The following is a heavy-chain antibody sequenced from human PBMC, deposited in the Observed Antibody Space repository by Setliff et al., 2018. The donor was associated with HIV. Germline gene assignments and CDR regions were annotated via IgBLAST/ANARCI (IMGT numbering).Heavy chain of an antibody. V-gene: IGHV4-28*01. J-gene: IGHJ5*02. CDR3: ARKPDSRNWFDP. Sequence: SETLSLTCAVSGSSISTSYWWGWIRQPPGKGLEWIGYIYHSGSTYYNPSLKSRVTLSVETSKNQFSLQLTSVTAVDTAVYYCARKPDSRNWFDPWGQGTLVTVSS. CDR2: IYHSGST. CDR1: GSSISTSYW.